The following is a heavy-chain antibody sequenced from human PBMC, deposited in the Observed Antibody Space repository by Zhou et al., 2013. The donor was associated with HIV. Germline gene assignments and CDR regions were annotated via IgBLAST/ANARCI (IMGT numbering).Heavy chain of an antibody. CDR3: ARVKYSSGWYAFDI. CDR2: ISGDNGNT. CDR1: GYTFNRYD. D-gene: IGHD6-19*01. V-gene: IGHV1-18*01. J-gene: IGHJ3*02. Sequence: QVRLVQSGDEVKKPGASVKVSCKTTGYTFNRYDVSWVRQAPGQGLEWMGWISGDNGNTNYAQKLQGRVTMTTDTSTSTAYMELRSLRSDDTAVYYCARVKYSSGWYAFDIWGQGTMVTVSS.